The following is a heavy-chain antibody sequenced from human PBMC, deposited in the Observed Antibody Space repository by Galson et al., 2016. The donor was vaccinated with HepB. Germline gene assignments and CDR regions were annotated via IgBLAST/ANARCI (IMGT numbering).Heavy chain of an antibody. Sequence: SLRLSCAASGFTFSSYGIHWVRQAPGKGLEWVALISFDGSNKYYADSVRGRFTISRDNSKNTLYLQMNSLRAEDTAVYYCAKAPGGGGVTTSYNWFDPWGQGTLVTVSS. CDR1: GFTFSSYG. J-gene: IGHJ5*02. V-gene: IGHV3-30*18. CDR2: ISFDGSNK. CDR3: AKAPGGGGVTTSYNWFDP. D-gene: IGHD4-17*01.